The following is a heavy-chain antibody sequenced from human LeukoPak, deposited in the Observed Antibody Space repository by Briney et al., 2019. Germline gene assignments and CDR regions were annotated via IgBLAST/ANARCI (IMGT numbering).Heavy chain of an antibody. J-gene: IGHJ5*02. CDR2: INSDGSYT. V-gene: IGHV3-74*01. Sequence: GGSLRLSCVASGFSFSNYWMYWGRQAPGKGLVWVSRINSDGSYTDYADSAKGRFTISRDNAKDTLYLQMNSLRADDTAVYYCARADNWQSGGAWGQGTLVTVSS. D-gene: IGHD1-1*01. CDR1: GFSFSNYW. CDR3: ARADNWQSGGA.